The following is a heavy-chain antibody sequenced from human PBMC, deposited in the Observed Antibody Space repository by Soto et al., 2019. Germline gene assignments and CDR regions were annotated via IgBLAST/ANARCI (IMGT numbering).Heavy chain of an antibody. J-gene: IGHJ4*02. CDR3: AITSYRRGYFDY. CDR1: GYSFTSYW. CDR2: IYPGDSDT. Sequence: PGESLRISGKGSGYSFTSYWIGWVRQMPGKGLEWMGIIYPGDSDTRYSPSFQGQVTISADKSISTAYLQWSSLKASDTAMYYCAITSYRRGYFDYWGQGTLVTGAS. V-gene: IGHV5-51*01. D-gene: IGHD3-10*01.